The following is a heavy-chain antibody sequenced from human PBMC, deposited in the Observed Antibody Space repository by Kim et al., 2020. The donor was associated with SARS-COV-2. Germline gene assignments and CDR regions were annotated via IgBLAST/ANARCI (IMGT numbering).Heavy chain of an antibody. CDR3: ARRVWDDVDDAFEV. CDR1: GYNFNRYW. D-gene: IGHD3-16*01. J-gene: IGHJ3*01. Sequence: GESLKISCKGSGYNFNRYWIAWLRQTPGKGLEWIGIIYPENWEIKYSPSFEGQVTISADNAITTVYLQWRSLRASDSAMYYCARRVWDDVDDAFEVWGQGTKVSVSS. V-gene: IGHV5-51*01. CDR2: IYPENWEI.